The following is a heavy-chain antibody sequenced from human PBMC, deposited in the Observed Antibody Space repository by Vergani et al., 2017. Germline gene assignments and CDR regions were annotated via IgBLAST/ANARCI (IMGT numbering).Heavy chain of an antibody. CDR1: GGSISSGDYY. J-gene: IGHJ4*02. CDR3: ARGSCLGGSCYKPLFDY. V-gene: IGHV4-61*02. D-gene: IGHD2-15*01. CDR2: IHTSGST. Sequence: QVQLQESGPGLVKPSQTLSLTCTDSGGSISSGDYYWSWLRQPPGKVLEWIGHIHTSGSTNYNPSLKRRVTMSEDTSKNQFSLNLTSVTAADTAVYFCARGSCLGGSCYKPLFDYLGQGILVTVSA.